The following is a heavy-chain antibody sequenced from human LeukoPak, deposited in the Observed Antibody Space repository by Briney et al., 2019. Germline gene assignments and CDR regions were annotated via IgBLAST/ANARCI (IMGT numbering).Heavy chain of an antibody. CDR3: ARDLTPRIAVVGGSDWDAFDI. J-gene: IGHJ3*02. CDR2: INTNTGNP. D-gene: IGHD6-19*01. CDR1: GYTFTRYA. Sequence: ASVNVSCKASGYTFTRYAMNWVRQAPGQGLEWMGWINTNTGNPTYAQGFTGRFVFSSDTSVSTAYLQISRLKAEDTAVYYCARDLTPRIAVVGGSDWDAFDIWGQGTMVTVSS. V-gene: IGHV7-4-1*02.